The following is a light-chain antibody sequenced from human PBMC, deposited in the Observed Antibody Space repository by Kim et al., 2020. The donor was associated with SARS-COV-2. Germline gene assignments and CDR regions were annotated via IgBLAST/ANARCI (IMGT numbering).Light chain of an antibody. CDR3: QVWDSSSDRNWV. CDR2: YDS. CDR1: NLGTKG. J-gene: IGLJ3*02. V-gene: IGLV3-21*04. Sequence: PGKTAGITCGGNNLGTKGVHWYQQKPGQAPVLAIYYDSDRRSGIPERFSGSKSGNTATLTISRVEAGDEADYYCQVWDSSSDRNWVFGGGTQLTVL.